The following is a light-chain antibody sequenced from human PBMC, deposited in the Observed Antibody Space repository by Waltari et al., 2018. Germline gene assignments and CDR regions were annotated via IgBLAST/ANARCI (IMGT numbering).Light chain of an antibody. CDR1: QNINSN. J-gene: IGKJ1*01. CDR3: QQYNNWPPWT. Sequence: EIVMTQSPATLSVSPGAGATLSCRASQNINSNLTWYQQQPGQTPRLLIYGASTRAIGIPARFSGSGSGTEFTLTISSLQSEDFALYYCQQYNNWPPWTFGQGTKVEIK. CDR2: GAS. V-gene: IGKV3D-15*01.